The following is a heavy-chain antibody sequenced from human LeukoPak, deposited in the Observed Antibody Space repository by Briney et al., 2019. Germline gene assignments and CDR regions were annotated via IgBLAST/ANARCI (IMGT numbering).Heavy chain of an antibody. Sequence: GSLRLSCAASGVTVSSNYMSWVRQAPGKGLEWVSSIYIGGSTYYADSVKGRFTISRDNPNNTLYLQMPSLRAEDTPVYYCAREISRFGIWGQGTLVTVSS. CDR3: AREISRFGI. CDR2: IYIGGST. V-gene: IGHV3-66*01. J-gene: IGHJ4*02. D-gene: IGHD3-16*01. CDR1: GVTVSSNY.